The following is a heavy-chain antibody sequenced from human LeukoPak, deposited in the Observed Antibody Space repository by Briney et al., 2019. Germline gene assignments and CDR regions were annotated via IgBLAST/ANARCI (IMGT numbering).Heavy chain of an antibody. D-gene: IGHD6-19*01. Sequence: ESGPTLVNPTQTLTLTCTFSGFSLSTSGVGVGWIRQPPGKALEWLALIYWDDDKRYSPSLKSRLTITKDTSKNQVVLTMTNMDPVDTATYYCALQPGIAVAGLTGDDAFDIWGQGTMVTVSS. CDR2: IYWDDDK. J-gene: IGHJ3*02. CDR3: ALQPGIAVAGLTGDDAFDI. V-gene: IGHV2-5*02. CDR1: GFSLSTSGVG.